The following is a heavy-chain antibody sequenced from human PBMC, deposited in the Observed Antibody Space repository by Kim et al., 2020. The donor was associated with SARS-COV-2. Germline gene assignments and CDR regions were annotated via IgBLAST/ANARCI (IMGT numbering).Heavy chain of an antibody. CDR3: ARGLAQGSLSIRSERYGMDV. J-gene: IGHJ6*02. V-gene: IGHV1-18*01. D-gene: IGHD5-12*01. CDR2: ISAYNGHT. Sequence: ASVKVSCKASGYTFSSYGISWVRQAPGQGLEWMGLISAYNGHTNYAQKLQGRVTMTTDTSTSTAYMELRSLRSDDTAVYYCARGLAQGSLSIRSERYGMDVWGQGTTVTVSS. CDR1: GYTFSSYG.